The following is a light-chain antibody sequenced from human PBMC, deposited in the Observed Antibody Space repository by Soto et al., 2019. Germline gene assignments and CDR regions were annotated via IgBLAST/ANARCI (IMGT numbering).Light chain of an antibody. CDR2: DAS. CDR1: QSVSSY. Sequence: EIVLTQSSATLSLSPGERATLSCRATQSVSSYLAWYQQKPGQAPRLLIYDASNRATGIPARFRGGGSGTDFTLTISSLEPEDFAVYYCQQRSNWPRTFGQGTKLEIK. V-gene: IGKV3-11*01. J-gene: IGKJ2*01. CDR3: QQRSNWPRT.